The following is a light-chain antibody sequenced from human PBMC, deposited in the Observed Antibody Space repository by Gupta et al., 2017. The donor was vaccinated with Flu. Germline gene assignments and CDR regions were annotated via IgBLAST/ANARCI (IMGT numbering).Light chain of an antibody. CDR1: SSDVGGYNY. Sequence: HSALTQPASVSGSPGPSITISCTGTSSDVGGYNYVSWYQQHPGKAPKLMIYEVSNRPSGVSNRFSGSKSGTTASLTISGLQAEDEADYYCSSYTSSSTLYVFGTGTKVTVL. J-gene: IGLJ1*01. CDR2: EVS. V-gene: IGLV2-14*01. CDR3: SSYTSSSTLYV.